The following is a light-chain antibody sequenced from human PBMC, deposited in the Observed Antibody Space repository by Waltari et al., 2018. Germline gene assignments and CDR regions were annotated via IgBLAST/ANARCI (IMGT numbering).Light chain of an antibody. V-gene: IGLV3-19*01. J-gene: IGLJ2*01. Sequence: SVALGQTVRITCQGDSLRRFYASWYQQKPGQAPVLVMYGKNNRPSGIPDRFSDSSSGNTASLTITGAQAEDEADYYCNSRDSSDNPVFGGGTKLTVL. CDR3: NSRDSSDNPV. CDR2: GKN. CDR1: SLRRFY.